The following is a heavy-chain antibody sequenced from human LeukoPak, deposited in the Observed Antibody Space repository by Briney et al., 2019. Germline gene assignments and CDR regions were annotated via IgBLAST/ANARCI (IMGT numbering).Heavy chain of an antibody. Sequence: GGSLRLPCAASGFTFSSYAMSWVRQAPGKGLEWVSAISGSGGSTYYADSVKGRFTISRDNSKNTLYLQMNSLRAEDTAVYYCAKRYCSSTSCYTPTYYYYMDVWGKGTTVTVSS. CDR1: GFTFSSYA. J-gene: IGHJ6*03. V-gene: IGHV3-23*01. D-gene: IGHD2-2*02. CDR3: AKRYCSSTSCYTPTYYYYMDV. CDR2: ISGSGGST.